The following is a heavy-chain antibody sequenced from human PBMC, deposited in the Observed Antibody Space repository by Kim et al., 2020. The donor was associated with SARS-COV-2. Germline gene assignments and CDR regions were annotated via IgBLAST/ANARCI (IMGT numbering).Heavy chain of an antibody. CDR2: SYYSGTT. V-gene: IGHV4-39*01. J-gene: IGHJ6*02. CDR1: GFSISSSIYY. CDR3: ARHGGYYYYGIDV. Sequence: SETLSLTCTVSGFSISSSIYYWGCIRQPQGKGLDWIGSSYYSGTTYSNPSLRSRVTISVDTSKNQFSLKLSYVTAADTAVYYCARHGGYYYYGIDVWGQGTTVTVSS. D-gene: IGHD3-3*01.